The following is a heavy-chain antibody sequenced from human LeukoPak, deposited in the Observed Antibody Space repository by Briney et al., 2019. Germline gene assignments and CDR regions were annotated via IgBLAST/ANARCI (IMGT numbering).Heavy chain of an antibody. CDR1: GGSISNYY. D-gene: IGHD1-1*01. V-gene: IGHV4-4*07. Sequence: PSETLSFTCTVSGGSISNYYWSWIRQPAGRGLEWIGRIHSTGSTNYNPSLKSRVTMSPDMSKNQFSLNLRSVTAADTAVYYCARGAATVSNDAFDIWGQGTMVTVSS. J-gene: IGHJ3*02. CDR3: ARGAATVSNDAFDI. CDR2: IHSTGST.